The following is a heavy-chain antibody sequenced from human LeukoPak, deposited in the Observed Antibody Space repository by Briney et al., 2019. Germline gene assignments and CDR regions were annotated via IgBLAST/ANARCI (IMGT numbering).Heavy chain of an antibody. CDR1: GYTFTAYY. V-gene: IGHV1-2*06. CDR3: ARDLSWGSDAFDI. CDR2: IKPNSGGT. D-gene: IGHD6-13*01. Sequence: GASVKLSCKASGYTFTAYYIHWVRQAPGQGFEWMGRIKPNSGGTNYAQKFQGRVTMTRDTSISTAYMELSRLRSDDTAVYYCARDLSWGSDAFDIWGQGTMFTVSS. J-gene: IGHJ3*02.